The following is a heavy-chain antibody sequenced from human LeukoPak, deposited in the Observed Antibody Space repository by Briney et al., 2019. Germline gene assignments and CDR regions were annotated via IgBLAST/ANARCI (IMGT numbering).Heavy chain of an antibody. D-gene: IGHD3-10*01. CDR2: IYYSGST. V-gene: IGHV4-59*01. CDR1: GGSISSYY. Sequence: PSETLSLTCTVSGGSISSYYWSWIRQPPGKGLEWIGYIYYSGSTNYNPSLKSRVTISVDTSKNQFSLKLSSVTAADTAVYYCARSRYYYGSGSPKEGFDYWGQGTLVTVSS. J-gene: IGHJ4*02. CDR3: ARSRYYYGSGSPKEGFDY.